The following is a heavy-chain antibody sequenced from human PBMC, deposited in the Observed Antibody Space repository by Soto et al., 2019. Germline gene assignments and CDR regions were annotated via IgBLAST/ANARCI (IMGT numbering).Heavy chain of an antibody. Sequence: SVKVSCKASGGTFSSYAISWVRQAPGQGLEWMGGIIPIFGTANYAQKFQGRVTITADESTSTAYMELSSLRSEDTAVYYCARAYSSSWSYAYFYYYGMDVWGQGTTVTVSS. J-gene: IGHJ6*02. D-gene: IGHD6-13*01. CDR2: IIPIFGTA. CDR1: GGTFSSYA. V-gene: IGHV1-69*13. CDR3: ARAYSSSWSYAYFYYYGMDV.